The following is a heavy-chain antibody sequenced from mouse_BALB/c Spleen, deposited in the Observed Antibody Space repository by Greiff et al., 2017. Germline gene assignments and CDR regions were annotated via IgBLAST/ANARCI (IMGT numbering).Heavy chain of an antibody. D-gene: IGHD2-1*01. J-gene: IGHJ4*01. CDR3: ARHEGKRGYYAMDY. CDR2: IWSDGST. Sequence: QVQLKESGPDLVAPSQSLSITCTVSGFSLTSYGVHWVRQPPGKGLEWLVVIWSDGSTTYNSALKSRLSISKDNSKSQVFLKMNSLQTDDTAMYYCARHEGKRGYYAMDYWGQGTSVTVSS. CDR1: GFSLTSYG. V-gene: IGHV2-6-2*01.